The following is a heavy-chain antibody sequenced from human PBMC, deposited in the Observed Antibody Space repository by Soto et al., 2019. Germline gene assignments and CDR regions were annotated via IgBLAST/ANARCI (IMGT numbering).Heavy chain of an antibody. CDR3: AREEKASERLDAFGI. J-gene: IGHJ3*02. CDR2: IWSDGSEK. Sequence: QVQLVESGGGMVQPGRSLRLSCAASGFTFSSYAMHWVRQAPGKGLEWVAVIWSDGSEKNYAASVKGRFTISRDNSENTLFLQMNSLRAEDTAVYYCAREEKASERLDAFGIWGQGTMLSVSS. CDR1: GFTFSSYA. V-gene: IGHV3-33*01. D-gene: IGHD1-26*01.